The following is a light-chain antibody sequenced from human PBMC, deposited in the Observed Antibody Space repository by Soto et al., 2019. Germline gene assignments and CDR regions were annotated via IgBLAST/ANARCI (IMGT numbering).Light chain of an antibody. CDR1: SSNIGSDY. J-gene: IGLJ2*01. CDR3: AAWDDSLSVLV. V-gene: IGLV1-47*01. Sequence: QSVLTQPPSASGTPGQRVTISCSGSSSNIGSDYVYWYQQLPGTAPQLLIYRNNQRPSGVPDRFSGSKSGTSASLAISGLRSEDEADYYCAAWDDSLSVLVLGGGTKLTVL. CDR2: RNN.